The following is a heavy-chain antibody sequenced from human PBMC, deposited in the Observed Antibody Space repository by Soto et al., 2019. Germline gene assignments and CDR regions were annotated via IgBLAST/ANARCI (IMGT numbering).Heavy chain of an antibody. CDR1: GFTFSSYS. Sequence: GGSLRLSCAASGFTFSSYSMNWVRQAPGKGLEWVSSISSSSSYIYYADSVKGRFTISTDNAKNSLYLQMNSLRAEDTAVYYCASHAYYDTLRDAFDIWGQGTMVTVSS. CDR3: ASHAYYDTLRDAFDI. CDR2: ISSSSSYI. V-gene: IGHV3-21*01. J-gene: IGHJ3*02. D-gene: IGHD3-22*01.